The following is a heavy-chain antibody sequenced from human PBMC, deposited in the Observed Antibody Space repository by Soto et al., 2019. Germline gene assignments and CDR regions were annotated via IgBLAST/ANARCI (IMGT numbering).Heavy chain of an antibody. Sequence: GGSLRLSCAVSGFTFSGYAMHWVRQAPGKGLEWVAVISSDESTKYYADSVKGRFSISRDNSKNTLYLQMNSLGAEDTALYYCATDLNWSGTWGQGTMVTVSS. CDR2: ISSDESTK. D-gene: IGHD3-3*01. J-gene: IGHJ3*01. CDR1: GFTFSGYA. V-gene: IGHV3-30*01. CDR3: ATDLNWSGT.